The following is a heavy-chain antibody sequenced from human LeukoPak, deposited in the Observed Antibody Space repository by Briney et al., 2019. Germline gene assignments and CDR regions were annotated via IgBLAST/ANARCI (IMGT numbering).Heavy chain of an antibody. Sequence: GGSLRLSCAASGFTVSSNYMSWVRQAPGKGLEWVSVIYSGGSTYYADSVKGRFTISRDNSKNTLYLQMNSLRAEDTAVYYCASTSGSYYIRGAFDIWGQGTMVTVSS. D-gene: IGHD1-26*01. CDR2: IYSGGST. CDR3: ASTSGSYYIRGAFDI. J-gene: IGHJ3*02. V-gene: IGHV3-53*01. CDR1: GFTVSSNY.